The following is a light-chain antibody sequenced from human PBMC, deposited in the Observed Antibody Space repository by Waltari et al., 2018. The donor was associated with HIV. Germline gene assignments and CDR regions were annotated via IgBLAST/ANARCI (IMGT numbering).Light chain of an antibody. CDR3: AAWDHGLTGPNWV. CDR1: SSNIGRNS. CDR2: RSD. V-gene: IGLV1-47*01. Sequence: QSVLTQPPSTSGTPGQGVTIPCSGSSSNIGRNSVYCYRHLPGTTPQLLIYRSDQRPSGVPDRFSASKSGTSASLAISGLQSEDEAVYYCAAWDHGLTGPNWVFGGGTRLTVL. J-gene: IGLJ3*02.